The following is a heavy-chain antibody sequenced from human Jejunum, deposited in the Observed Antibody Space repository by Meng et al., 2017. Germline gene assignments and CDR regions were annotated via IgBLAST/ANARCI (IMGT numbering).Heavy chain of an antibody. V-gene: IGHV4-4*02. CDR2: IWHTGGT. D-gene: IGHD6-19*01. CDR3: ARDSSGWQVEDY. J-gene: IGHJ4*02. CDR1: GGSIYNSHW. Sequence: SETLSLTCTVSGGSIYNSHWWSWVRQPPGKGLEWIGEIWHTGGTNYNPSLKSRVTMSLDKPKNQFSLKLSSVTAADTAVYYCARDSSGWQVEDYWGPGTLVTGSS.